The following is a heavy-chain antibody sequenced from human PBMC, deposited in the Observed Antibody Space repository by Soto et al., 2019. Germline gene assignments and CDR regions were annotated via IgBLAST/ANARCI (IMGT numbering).Heavy chain of an antibody. Sequence: GGSLRLSCAASGFTFSSYAMSWVRQAPGKGLEWVSSISSSSSYIYYADSVKGRFTISRDNAKNSLYLQMNSLRAEDTAVYYCARDPRIAAAGDWYFDLWGRGTLVTVS. CDR3: ARDPRIAAAGDWYFDL. J-gene: IGHJ2*01. CDR2: ISSSSSYI. V-gene: IGHV3-21*01. CDR1: GFTFSSYA. D-gene: IGHD6-13*01.